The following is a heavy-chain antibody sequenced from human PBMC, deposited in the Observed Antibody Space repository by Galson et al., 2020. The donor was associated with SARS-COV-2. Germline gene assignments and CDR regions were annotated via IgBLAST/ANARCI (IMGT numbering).Heavy chain of an antibody. CDR2: IYHSGST. J-gene: IGHJ6*03. CDR1: GDSISSRGYY. V-gene: IGHV4-31*11. CDR3: ARDGKFTITDSFPHSTDV. D-gene: IGHD4-4*01. Sequence: SETLSLTCAVSGDSISSRGYYWTWIRQHPGKGLEWIWYIYHSGSTYYNPSLKSRVTISMDTSQNQFSLKLTSVTAADTAVYYCARDGKFTITDSFPHSTDVWGNGTPVSVSS.